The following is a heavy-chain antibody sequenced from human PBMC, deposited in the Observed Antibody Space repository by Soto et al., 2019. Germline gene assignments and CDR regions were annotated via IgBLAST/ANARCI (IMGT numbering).Heavy chain of an antibody. J-gene: IGHJ3*02. CDR2: IYPGDSDT. CDR3: ARRLKSGAFDI. CDR1: GYSFTSYS. V-gene: IGHV5-51*01. Sequence: GESMKISCKGSGYSFTSYSIDWVSQMPGKGLEWMGIIYPGDSDTRYSPSFQGQVTISADKSISTAYLQWSSLKASDTAMYYCARRLKSGAFDIWGQGTMVTVSS.